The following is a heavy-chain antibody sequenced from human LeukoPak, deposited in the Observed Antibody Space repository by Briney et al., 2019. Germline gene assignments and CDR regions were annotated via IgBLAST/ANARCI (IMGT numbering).Heavy chain of an antibody. CDR1: GYTFTSYA. CDR3: ARETSSSGARFDP. J-gene: IGHJ5*02. CDR2: INAGNGNT. V-gene: IGHV1-3*01. Sequence: GASVKVSCKASGYTFTSYAMHWVRQAPGQRLEWMGWINAGNGNTKYSQKFQGRVTITRDTSASTAYMELSSLRSEDTAVYYCARETSSSGARFDPWGQGTLVTVSS. D-gene: IGHD6-19*01.